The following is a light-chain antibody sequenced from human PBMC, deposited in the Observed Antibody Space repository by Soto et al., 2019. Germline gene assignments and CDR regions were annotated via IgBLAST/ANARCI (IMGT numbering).Light chain of an antibody. V-gene: IGKV4-1*01. J-gene: IGKJ2*01. Sequence: DIVMTQSPEFLAVPLGERATINCKSSQSLLYSSNNKTYLAWYQHRPGQSPKMLIFWASARESGVPDRFSGNGSETDFTLSLSRLQAEDAAVYYCQQYYSDFFTFGQGTRLEIK. CDR2: WAS. CDR3: QQYYSDFFT. CDR1: QSLLYSSNNKTY.